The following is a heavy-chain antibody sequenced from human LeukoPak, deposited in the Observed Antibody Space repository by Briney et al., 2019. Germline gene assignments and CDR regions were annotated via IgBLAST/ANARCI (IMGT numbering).Heavy chain of an antibody. V-gene: IGHV3-23*01. CDR3: AKAPVTSCRGAFCYPFDY. Sequence: GGSLRLSCAASGFTFSSYAMSWVRQTPGKGLEWVSAMSSSDDGRYYAASVRGRFTISRDTSRSTLYLQMNSLRAEDAAVYYCAKAPVTSCRGAFCYPFDYWGQGTLVTVSS. J-gene: IGHJ4*02. D-gene: IGHD2-15*01. CDR1: GFTFSSYA. CDR2: MSSSDDGR.